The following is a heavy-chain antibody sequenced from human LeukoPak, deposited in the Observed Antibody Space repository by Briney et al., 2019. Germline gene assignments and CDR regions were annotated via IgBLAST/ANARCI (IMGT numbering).Heavy chain of an antibody. Sequence: KSSETLSLTCTVSGGSISSYYWSWIRQPPGKGLEWIGYIYYSGSTNYNPSLKSRVTISVDTSKNQFSLKLSSVTAADTAVYYCARNGGGRITIFGVAYPYNWFDPWGQGTLVTVSS. D-gene: IGHD3-3*01. CDR3: ARNGGGRITIFGVAYPYNWFDP. CDR2: IYYSGST. V-gene: IGHV4-59*01. CDR1: GGSISSYY. J-gene: IGHJ5*02.